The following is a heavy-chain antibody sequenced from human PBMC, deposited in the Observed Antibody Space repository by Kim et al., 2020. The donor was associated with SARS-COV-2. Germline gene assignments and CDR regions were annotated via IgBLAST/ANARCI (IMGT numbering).Heavy chain of an antibody. V-gene: IGHV3-23*01. J-gene: IGHJ4*02. D-gene: IGHD3-10*01. Sequence: DSVKGRVTISRDNSKNTLYLQMNSLRAEDTAVYYCAKDLPRAYGSGSYNYWGQGTLVTVSS. CDR3: AKDLPRAYGSGSYNY.